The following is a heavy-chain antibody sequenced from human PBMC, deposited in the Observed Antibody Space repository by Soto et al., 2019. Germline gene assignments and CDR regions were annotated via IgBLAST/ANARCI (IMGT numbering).Heavy chain of an antibody. J-gene: IGHJ5*02. V-gene: IGHV3-9*01. Sequence: PGGSLRLSCTASGFTFEDYAMHWVRQAPGKGLEWVPGINWNSGSIGYADSVKGRFTISRDNAKNSLYLQMNSLRVEDTAFYYCAKDGCSGGSCLYANRFDPWGQGTLVTVSS. D-gene: IGHD2-15*01. CDR3: AKDGCSGGSCLYANRFDP. CDR1: GFTFEDYA. CDR2: INWNSGSI.